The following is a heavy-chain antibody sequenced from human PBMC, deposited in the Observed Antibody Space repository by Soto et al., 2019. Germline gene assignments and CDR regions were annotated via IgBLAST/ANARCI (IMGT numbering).Heavy chain of an antibody. CDR2: IYYSGST. J-gene: IGHJ4*02. Sequence: SETLSLTCTVSGGSISSYYWSWIRQPPGKGLEWIGYIYYSGSTNYNPSLKSRVTISVDTSKNQFSLKLSSVTAADTAVYYCAREDYYGSGSYWAPYFDYWGQGTLVTVSS. CDR1: GGSISSYY. V-gene: IGHV4-59*12. CDR3: AREDYYGSGSYWAPYFDY. D-gene: IGHD3-10*01.